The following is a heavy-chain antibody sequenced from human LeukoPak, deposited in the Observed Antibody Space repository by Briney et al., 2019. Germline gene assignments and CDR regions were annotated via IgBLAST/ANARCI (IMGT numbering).Heavy chain of an antibody. J-gene: IGHJ4*02. CDR3: TRNQGYCTGGGCYIDY. CDR1: GFTFASYG. D-gene: IGHD2-8*02. V-gene: IGHV3-30*02. CDR2: IRYDGTNK. Sequence: GGSLRLSCAASGFTFASYGMHWVRHAPGKGLEWVALIRYDGTNKYYTDSVKGRFTISKDNSKNTLYLQMNSLRAEDTAVYYCTRNQGYCTGGGCYIDYWGQGTLVTVSS.